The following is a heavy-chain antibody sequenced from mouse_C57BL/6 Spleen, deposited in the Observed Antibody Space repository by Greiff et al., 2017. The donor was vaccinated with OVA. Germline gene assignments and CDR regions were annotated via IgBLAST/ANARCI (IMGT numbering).Heavy chain of an antibody. CDR2: INPGSGGT. Sequence: VQLQQSGAELVRPGTSVKVSCKASGYAFTNYLIEWVKQRPGQGLEWIGVINPGSGGTNYNEKFKGKATLTADKSSSTAYMQLSSLTSEDSAVYFCARRDSNYFDYWGQGTTLTVSS. D-gene: IGHD2-5*01. V-gene: IGHV1-54*01. J-gene: IGHJ2*01. CDR1: GYAFTNYL. CDR3: ARRDSNYFDY.